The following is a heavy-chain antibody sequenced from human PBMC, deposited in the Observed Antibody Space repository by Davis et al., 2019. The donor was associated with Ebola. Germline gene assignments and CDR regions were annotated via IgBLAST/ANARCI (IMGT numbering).Heavy chain of an antibody. CDR1: GFTVSSNY. J-gene: IGHJ5*02. D-gene: IGHD4-17*01. V-gene: IGHV3-66*01. Sequence: GGSLRLSCAASGFTVSSNYMSWVRQAPGKGLEWVSIIYSGGYTHYANSVKDRFTISRDNSKNTLYLHLNSLSPEDTAVYYCAVSRVRPHYVSPGYNWFDPWGQGTLVTVSS. CDR2: IYSGGYT. CDR3: AVSRVRPHYVSPGYNWFDP.